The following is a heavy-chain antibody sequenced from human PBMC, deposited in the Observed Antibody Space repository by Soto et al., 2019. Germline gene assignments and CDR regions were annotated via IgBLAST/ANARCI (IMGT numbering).Heavy chain of an antibody. Sequence: ASVKVSCKASGYTFTAFYMNWVRQAPGQGLEWMGWVNPNTGVAKYAQKFQGRVTMTRDTSINTAYMELSGLTSDDTAVYYCTTLSRDPWGQGTLVTVSS. CDR1: GYTFTAFY. V-gene: IGHV1-2*02. D-gene: IGHD3-9*01. CDR2: VNPNTGVA. J-gene: IGHJ5*02. CDR3: TTLSRDP.